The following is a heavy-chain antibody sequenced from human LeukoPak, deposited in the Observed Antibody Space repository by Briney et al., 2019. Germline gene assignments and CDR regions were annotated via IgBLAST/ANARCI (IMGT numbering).Heavy chain of an antibody. J-gene: IGHJ4*02. V-gene: IGHV3-7*03. Sequence: PGGSLRLSCAASGFTFNTYWMAWVRQAPGKGLEWVANIKRDGSEKKYADSVKGRFTISRDNAKNSLYLQMNSLRAEDTALYYCARATFGDNYGDYAPPSWGGFDYWGQGTLVTVSS. D-gene: IGHD4-17*01. CDR2: IKRDGSEK. CDR3: ARATFGDNYGDYAPPSWGGFDY. CDR1: GFTFNTYW.